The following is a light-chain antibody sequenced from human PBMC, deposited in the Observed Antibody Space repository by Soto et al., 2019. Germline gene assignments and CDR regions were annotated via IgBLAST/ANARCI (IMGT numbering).Light chain of an antibody. J-gene: IGKJ1*01. V-gene: IGKV3-20*01. CDR2: GAS. CDR3: QQYGSSPPRT. CDR1: QTVSSNY. Sequence: EIILTQSPYTLSLSPGERATLSCRASQTVSSNYLAWYQQKPGQAPRLLIYGASTRATDVPDRFSGSGSGAYFTLSISRLEPEDFAVYYCQQYGSSPPRTSGQGTKVDI.